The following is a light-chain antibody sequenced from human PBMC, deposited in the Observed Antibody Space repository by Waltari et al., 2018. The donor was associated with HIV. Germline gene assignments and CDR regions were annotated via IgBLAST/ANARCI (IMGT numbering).Light chain of an antibody. CDR3: AAWDDTLNGFV. V-gene: IGLV1-36*01. CDR1: NSNIRNNA. CDR2: YDN. Sequence: QSVLTQPPSVSEAPRQRVTISCSGTNSNIRNNAVNSYHQLPRNAPTLLIYYDNPLSPAVSDRFSGSKSGASASLAISWLQSEDEADYYCAAWDDTLNGFVFGSGTRVTVL. J-gene: IGLJ1*01.